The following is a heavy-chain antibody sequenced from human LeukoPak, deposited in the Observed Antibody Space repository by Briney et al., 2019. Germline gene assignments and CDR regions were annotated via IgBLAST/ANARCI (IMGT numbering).Heavy chain of an antibody. V-gene: IGHV4-4*07. Sequence: SETLSLTCTVSGGSISSYYWSWIRQPAGKGLEWIGRIYSSGSTNYNPSLKSRVTMSVDTSKNQFSLKLSSVTAADTAVYYCARGQYHLLYWYFDLWGRGTLVTLSS. CDR2: IYSSGST. CDR3: ARGQYHLLYWYFDL. CDR1: GGSISSYY. D-gene: IGHD2-2*01. J-gene: IGHJ2*01.